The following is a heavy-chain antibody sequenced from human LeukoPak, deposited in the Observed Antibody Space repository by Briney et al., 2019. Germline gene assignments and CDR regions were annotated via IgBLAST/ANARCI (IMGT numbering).Heavy chain of an antibody. J-gene: IGHJ3*02. CDR2: IYHSGST. CDR3: ASNSGWYGSFDI. V-gene: IGHV4-38-2*02. CDR1: GYSISSGYY. Sequence: SETLSLTCTVSGYSISSGYYWGWIRQPPGKGLEWIGSIYHSGSTYYNPSLKSRVTISVDTSKNQFSLKLSSVTAADTAVYYCASNSGWYGSFDIWGQGTMVTVSS. D-gene: IGHD6-19*01.